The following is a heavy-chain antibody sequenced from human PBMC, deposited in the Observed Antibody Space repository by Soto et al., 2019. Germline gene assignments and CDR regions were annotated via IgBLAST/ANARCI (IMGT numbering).Heavy chain of an antibody. V-gene: IGHV1-18*01. CDR1: GYSFTTSG. CDR3: ARRLXXXXDY. J-gene: IGHJ4*02. Sequence: QAQLVQSGAEVKEPGASVKVSCKASGYSFTTSGITWVRQAPGQGLEWMGWISTYNCNTNYEQKLQDRVTLTTDTSTSTAYMELXXXXXXXTAVYYCARRLXXXXDYWGQG. CDR2: ISTYNCNT.